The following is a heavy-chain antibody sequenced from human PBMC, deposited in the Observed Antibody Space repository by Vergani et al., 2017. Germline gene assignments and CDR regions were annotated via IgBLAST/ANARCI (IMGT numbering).Heavy chain of an antibody. J-gene: IGHJ4*02. V-gene: IGHV1-2*02. CDR3: ARVSYSSGWYGPNYFDY. CDR2: INPNSGGT. D-gene: IGHD6-19*01. CDR1: GGTFSSYT. Sequence: QVQLVQSGAEVKKPGSSVKVSCKASGGTFSSYTISWVRQAPGQGLEWMGWINPNSGGTNYAQKFQGRVTMTRDTSISTAYMELSRLRSDDTAVYYCARVSYSSGWYGPNYFDYWGQGTLVTVSS.